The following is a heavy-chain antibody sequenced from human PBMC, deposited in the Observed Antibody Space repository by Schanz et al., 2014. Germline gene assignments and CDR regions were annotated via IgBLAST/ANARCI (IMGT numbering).Heavy chain of an antibody. V-gene: IGHV3-48*04. Sequence: DVQLLESGGGLVQPGGSLRLSCAASGFAFSSYSMNWVRQAPGKGLEWVSAISGSGGSTYYADSVKGRFTISRDNAKNSLYLQMNSLRADDTAVYFCARAHGNNWYGKGLDYWGQGTQVTVSS. CDR1: GFAFSSYS. J-gene: IGHJ4*02. CDR3: ARAHGNNWYGKGLDY. CDR2: ISGSGGST. D-gene: IGHD1-1*01.